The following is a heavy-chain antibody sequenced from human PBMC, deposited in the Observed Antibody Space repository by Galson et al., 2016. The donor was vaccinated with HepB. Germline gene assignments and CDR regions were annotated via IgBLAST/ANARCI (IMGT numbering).Heavy chain of an antibody. V-gene: IGHV3-23*01. Sequence: SLRLSCAASGYTFSSYAMSWVRQAPGKGLEWVSGIGSSGGSAYYADSVKGRFTISRDNAKNSLYLQMNSLRVEDTAVYYCARGGGYSSGWYSFWGRGTLVTVSS. J-gene: IGHJ4*02. D-gene: IGHD6-13*01. CDR2: IGSSGGSA. CDR1: GYTFSSYA. CDR3: ARGGGYSSGWYSF.